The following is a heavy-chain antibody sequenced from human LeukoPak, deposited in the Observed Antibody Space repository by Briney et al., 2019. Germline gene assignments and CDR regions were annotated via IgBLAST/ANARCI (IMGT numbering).Heavy chain of an antibody. CDR3: TTDPRVGPLDY. CDR2: IKSKTDGGTT. J-gene: IGHJ4*02. Sequence: GGSLRLSCAVSGFTFSNAWMSWVRQAPGKGLEWVGRIKSKTDGGTTDYAAPVKGRFTLSRDDSKNTLYLQMNSLKTEDTAVYYCTTDPRVGPLDYWGQGTLVTVSS. D-gene: IGHD3/OR15-3a*01. CDR1: GFTFSNAW. V-gene: IGHV3-15*01.